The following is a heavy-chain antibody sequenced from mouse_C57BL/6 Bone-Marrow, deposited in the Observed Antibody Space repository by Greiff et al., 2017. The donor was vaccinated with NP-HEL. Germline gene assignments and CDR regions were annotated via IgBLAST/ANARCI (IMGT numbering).Heavy chain of an antibody. V-gene: IGHV1-72*01. J-gene: IGHJ3*01. Sequence: QQRPGRGLEWIGRIDPNSGGTKYNEKFKSKATLTVDKPSSTAYMQLSSLTSEDSAVYYCARGILLRSLGFAYWGQGTLVTVSA. CDR2: IDPNSGGT. D-gene: IGHD1-1*01. CDR3: ARGILLRSLGFAY.